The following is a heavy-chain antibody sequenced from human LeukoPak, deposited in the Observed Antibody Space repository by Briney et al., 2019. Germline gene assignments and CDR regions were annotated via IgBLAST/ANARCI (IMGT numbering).Heavy chain of an antibody. CDR2: ISISGTTI. V-gene: IGHV3-11*01. D-gene: IGHD2-2*01. J-gene: IGHJ6*02. CDR3: ASVPYCSSTSCYYYYGMDV. Sequence: GGSQRLSCAASGFTFSDYYMSWIRQAPGKGLEWVSYISISGTTIYYADSVKGRFTISRDNAKNLLYLQMNSLRAEDTAVYYCASVPYCSSTSCYYYYGMDVWGQGTTVTVSS. CDR1: GFTFSDYY.